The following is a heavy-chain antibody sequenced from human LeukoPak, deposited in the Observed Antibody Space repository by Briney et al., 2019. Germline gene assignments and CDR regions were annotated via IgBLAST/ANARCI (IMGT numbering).Heavy chain of an antibody. D-gene: IGHD3-10*01. CDR3: ARGGHFSYFDS. Sequence: PGGSLRLFCAASGFIFRNSAMTWVRQAPGKGPEWVSTISGKGDIAFYADSVKGRFTTSRDNSDNLLRGQINNLRADDTAVYYCARGGHFSYFDSWGQGTLVIVSS. CDR1: GFIFRNSA. V-gene: IGHV3-23*01. J-gene: IGHJ4*02. CDR2: ISGKGDIA.